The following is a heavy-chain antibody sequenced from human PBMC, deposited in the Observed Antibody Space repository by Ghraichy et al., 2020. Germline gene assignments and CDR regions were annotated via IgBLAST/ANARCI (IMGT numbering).Heavy chain of an antibody. J-gene: IGHJ3*02. CDR3: ARARWRSGSYSVGTFDI. V-gene: IGHV4-28*03. CDR2: IHYSGNT. Sequence: SETLSLTCAVSGYSISGSNWWGWIRQPPGKGLEWIGYIHYSGNTNYNPSLKSRVTMSVDTSKNKFSLKLSSVTAVDTAVYYCARARWRSGSYSVGTFDIWGQGTMATVSS. CDR1: GYSISGSNW. D-gene: IGHD1-26*01.